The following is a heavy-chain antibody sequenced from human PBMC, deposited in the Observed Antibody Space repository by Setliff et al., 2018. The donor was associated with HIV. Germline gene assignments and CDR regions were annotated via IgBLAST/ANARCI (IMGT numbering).Heavy chain of an antibody. V-gene: IGHV1-69-2*01. CDR1: GYTFTDYY. J-gene: IGHJ6*03. CDR3: ARGGYSEYSPYYYYHMDV. CDR2: VDPEDGET. Sequence: ASVKVSCKVSGYTFTDYYMHWVQQAPGKGLEWMGLVDPEDGETIYAEKFQGRVAMTADKSTSTAYMELSSLRSEDTAVYYCARGGYSEYSPYYYYHMDVWGKGTTVTVSS. D-gene: IGHD4-4*01.